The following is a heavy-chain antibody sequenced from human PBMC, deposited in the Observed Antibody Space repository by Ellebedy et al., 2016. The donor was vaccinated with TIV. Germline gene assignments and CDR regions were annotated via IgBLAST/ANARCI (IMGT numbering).Heavy chain of an antibody. V-gene: IGHV3-11*01. CDR2: ISSSGTPI. CDR1: GFIFSDYY. CDR3: ARDTRFIDQRHNWFDP. D-gene: IGHD6-25*01. Sequence: GGSLRLSCAASGFIFSDYYMSWIRQAPGKGLEWISYISSSGTPIYYADSVKGRFTISRDNAKNSLDLQMNSRRADDTAVYYCARDTRFIDQRHNWFDPWGQGAQVTVSS. J-gene: IGHJ5*02.